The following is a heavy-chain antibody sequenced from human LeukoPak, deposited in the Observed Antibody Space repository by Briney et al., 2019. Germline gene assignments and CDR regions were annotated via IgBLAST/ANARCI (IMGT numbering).Heavy chain of an antibody. D-gene: IGHD2-15*01. CDR2: IYPGDSNT. V-gene: IGHV5-51*01. Sequence: GESLKIPCQASGYSFSNYWIGWVRQMPGEGLESMGIIYPGDSNTRYSPSFRGQVTISADKSISTAYLQWNSLKASDTAMYYCARDSGGSTLYNFDYWGQGTLVTVSS. CDR3: ARDSGGSTLYNFDY. J-gene: IGHJ4*02. CDR1: GYSFSNYW.